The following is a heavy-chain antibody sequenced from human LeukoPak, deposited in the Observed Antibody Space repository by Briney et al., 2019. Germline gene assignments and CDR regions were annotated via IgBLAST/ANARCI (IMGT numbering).Heavy chain of an antibody. V-gene: IGHV1-18*01. J-gene: IGHJ4*02. CDR1: GYMFNIYG. D-gene: IGHD3-9*01. CDR3: VRDQYLNVMTGFDD. Sequence: ASVKVSCKASGYMFNIYGISWVRQAPGQGLEWMAWTSVNNGDTKYGQKFQGRVTVTTDTSTSTVYLELRRLRPDDTAVYYCVRDQYLNVMTGFDDWGQGTLVAVSS. CDR2: TSVNNGDT.